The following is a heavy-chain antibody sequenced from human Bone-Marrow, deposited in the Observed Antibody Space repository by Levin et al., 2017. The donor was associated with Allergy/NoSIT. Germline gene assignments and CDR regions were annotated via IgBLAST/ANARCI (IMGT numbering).Heavy chain of an antibody. V-gene: IGHV4-59*01. D-gene: IGHD7-27*01. CDR3: ARVGPATGGLDS. CDR2: IFYSVST. Sequence: AGGSLRLSCSVSGVSIRNYYWSWIRQPPGKGLEYIGDIFYSVSTNYNPSLKSRVTISVDTSKNQFSLRLKSLTAADTAVYYCARVGPATGGLDSWGQGTLVTVSS. J-gene: IGHJ4*02. CDR1: GVSIRNYY.